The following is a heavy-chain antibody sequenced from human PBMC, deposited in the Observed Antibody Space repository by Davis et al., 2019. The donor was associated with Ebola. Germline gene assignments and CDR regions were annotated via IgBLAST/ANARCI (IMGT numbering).Heavy chain of an antibody. CDR1: GYSFSNSW. D-gene: IGHD1-26*01. J-gene: IGHJ6*02. Sequence: KVSCTGSGYSFSNSWIAWVRQMPGKGLEWMGIIYPGDSDTKYSPSFEGQVTISADKSIATAYLQWSSLKASDTAMYYCARGDDRHFLVDGKRAQYYYYGMDVWGQGTTVTVSS. CDR3: ARGDDRHFLVDGKRAQYYYYGMDV. V-gene: IGHV5-51*01. CDR2: IYPGDSDT.